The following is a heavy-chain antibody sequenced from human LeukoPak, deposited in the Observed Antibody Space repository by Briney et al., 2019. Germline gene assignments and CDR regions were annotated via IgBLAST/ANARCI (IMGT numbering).Heavy chain of an antibody. V-gene: IGHV3-15*01. CDR3: TTVSATGTPFL. Sequence: GGSLRLSCAASGFTFSTNWMTWVRQAPGKGLEWVGRVKSKNDGGTTDFAAPVKGRFTISRDDSKDTVYLQMNSLKTEDAAVYYCTTVSATGTPFLWGQGTLVTVSS. CDR1: GFTFSTNW. D-gene: IGHD1-1*01. J-gene: IGHJ4*02. CDR2: VKSKNDGGTT.